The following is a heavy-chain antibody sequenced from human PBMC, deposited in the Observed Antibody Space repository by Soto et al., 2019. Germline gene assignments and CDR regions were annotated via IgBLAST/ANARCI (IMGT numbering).Heavy chain of an antibody. CDR1: GYTFTSYD. V-gene: IGHV1-8*01. CDR2: MNPNSGNT. Sequence: QVQLVQSGAEVKKPGASVKVSCKASGYTFTSYDINWVRQATGQGLEWMGWMNPNSGNTGYAQKSQRRGTMTRHTSRNTAYMELRSMRSEDTAVYYCARDTTYNRVGGFLEWLSTSRWFDPWGQGTLVTVSS. J-gene: IGHJ5*02. D-gene: IGHD3-3*01. CDR3: ARDTTYNRVGGFLEWLSTSRWFDP.